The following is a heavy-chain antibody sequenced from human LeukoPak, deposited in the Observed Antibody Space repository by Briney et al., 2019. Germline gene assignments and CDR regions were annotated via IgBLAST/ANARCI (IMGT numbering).Heavy chain of an antibody. CDR2: ITNSGGST. J-gene: IGHJ4*02. Sequence: GGSLRLSCAASGFSFSSFAMNWVRQAPGKGLEWVSAITNSGGSTYYADSVKGRFTISRDNSKNTLHLQMNSLRAEDTAIYYCASDRPHPRVEPTNFDYWGQGTLITVSS. V-gene: IGHV3-23*01. D-gene: IGHD1-14*01. CDR3: ASDRPHPRVEPTNFDY. CDR1: GFSFSSFA.